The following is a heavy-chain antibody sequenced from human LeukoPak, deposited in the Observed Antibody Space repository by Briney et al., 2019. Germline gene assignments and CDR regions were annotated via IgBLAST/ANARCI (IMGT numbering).Heavy chain of an antibody. CDR1: GYTFTSYA. CDR3: ARYYDSSGYYFDYNYFDY. J-gene: IGHJ4*02. V-gene: IGHV1-3*01. D-gene: IGHD3-22*01. CDR2: INAGNGNT. Sequence: ASVKVSCKASGYTFTSYAMHWVRQAPGQRLEWMGWINAGNGNTKYSQKFQGRVTITRDTSASTAYMELSSLRSEDTAVYYCARYYDSSGYYFDYNYFDYWGQGTLVTVSS.